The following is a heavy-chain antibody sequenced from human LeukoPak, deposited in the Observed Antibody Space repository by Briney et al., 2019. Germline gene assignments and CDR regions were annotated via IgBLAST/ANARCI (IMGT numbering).Heavy chain of an antibody. CDR2: IYHSGST. CDR3: ARAVNWNYDAFDI. CDR1: GGSISSGGYS. J-gene: IGHJ3*02. Sequence: PPQTLSLTCAVSGGSISSGGYSWSWIRQPPGQGLEWIGYIYHSGSTYYNPSLKSRVTVSVDRSKNQFSLKLSSVTAADTAVYYCARAVNWNYDAFDIWGQGTMVTVSS. D-gene: IGHD1-7*01. V-gene: IGHV4-30-2*01.